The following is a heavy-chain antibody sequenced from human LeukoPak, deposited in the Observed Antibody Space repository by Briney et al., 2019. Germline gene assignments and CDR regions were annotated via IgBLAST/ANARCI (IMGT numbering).Heavy chain of an antibody. CDR3: ARGGFYCGGDCYVDY. V-gene: IGHV4-38-2*02. CDR1: NYSISNSLY. D-gene: IGHD2-21*02. Sequence: SETLSLTCSGSNYSISNSLYWGWLRQPPGKGLEWIGEINHSGSTNYNPSLKSRVTISVDTSKNQFSLKLSSVTAADTAVYYCARGGFYCGGDCYVDYWGQGTLVTVSS. CDR2: INHSGST. J-gene: IGHJ4*02.